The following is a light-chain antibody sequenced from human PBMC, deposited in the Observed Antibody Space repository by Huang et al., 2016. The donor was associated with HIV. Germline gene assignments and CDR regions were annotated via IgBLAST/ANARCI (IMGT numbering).Light chain of an antibody. CDR2: LGS. J-gene: IGKJ4*01. CDR3: MQALQTLT. CDR1: QSLLHANGYNY. Sequence: DIVMTQSPLSLPVTPGEPASISCRSSQSLLHANGYNYVEWYLQKPGQSPQLLIYLGSTRTPGVPDRSRCSGSGTDFTLKIDRVETDDIGVYYCMQALQTLTFGGGTKVEIK. V-gene: IGKV2-28*01.